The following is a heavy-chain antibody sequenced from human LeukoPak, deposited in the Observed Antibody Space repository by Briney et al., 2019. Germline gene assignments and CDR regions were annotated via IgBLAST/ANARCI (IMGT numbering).Heavy chain of an antibody. D-gene: IGHD3-10*01. CDR3: ARDFGYYYMDV. CDR1: GFTFNDHA. J-gene: IGHJ6*03. V-gene: IGHV3-9*01. CDR2: INWSGDNI. Sequence: GGSLRLSCAASGFTFNDHAMYWVRQAPGKGLEWVSGINWSGDNIGYADSVKGRFTISRDNAKNSLYLQMNSLRAEDTAVYYCARDFGYYYMDVWGKGTTVTVSS.